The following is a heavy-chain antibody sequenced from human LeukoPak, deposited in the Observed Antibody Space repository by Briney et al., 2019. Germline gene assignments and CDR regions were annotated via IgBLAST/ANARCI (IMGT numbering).Heavy chain of an antibody. D-gene: IGHD1-26*01. V-gene: IGHV3-30*02. Sequence: PGGSLRLSCAASGFTFSSYGMHWVRQAPGKGLEWVAFIRYDGCNKYYADSVKGRFTISRDNSKNTLYLQMNSLRAEDTAVYYCAKCPVGATPHQIPWFDPWGQGTLVTVSS. CDR3: AKCPVGATPHQIPWFDP. CDR1: GFTFSSYG. CDR2: IRYDGCNK. J-gene: IGHJ5*02.